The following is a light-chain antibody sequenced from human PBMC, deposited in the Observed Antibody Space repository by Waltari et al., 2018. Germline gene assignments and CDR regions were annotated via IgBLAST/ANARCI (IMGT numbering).Light chain of an antibody. J-gene: IGKJ3*01. V-gene: IGKV2-28*01. CDR2: LGS. CDR3: MQALHTPTT. CDR1: QSLLHSNGYNY. Sequence: DIVMTQSPLSLPVTPGEPASISCRSSQSLLHSNGYNYLDWYRQKPGQSPQFLFYLGSNRASGVPDRFSGSGSGTDFTLKISRVEAEDVGIYYCMQALHTPTTFGPGTRVDIK.